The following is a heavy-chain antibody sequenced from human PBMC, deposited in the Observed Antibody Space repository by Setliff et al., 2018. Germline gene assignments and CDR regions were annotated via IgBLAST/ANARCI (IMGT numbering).Heavy chain of an antibody. CDR2: IKQDGSDK. Sequence: GGSLRLSCAASGLTFSSYWMSWVRQAPGKGLEWVANIKQDGSDKYYVDSVKGRFTVSRDNAKNSLYLQMSSLSAEDTAVYYCARWTARAVDYWGQGTLVTVSS. J-gene: IGHJ4*02. CDR1: GLTFSSYW. D-gene: IGHD6-6*01. V-gene: IGHV3-7*03. CDR3: ARWTARAVDY.